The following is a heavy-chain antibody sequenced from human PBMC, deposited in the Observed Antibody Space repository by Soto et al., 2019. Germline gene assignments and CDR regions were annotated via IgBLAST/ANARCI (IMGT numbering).Heavy chain of an antibody. CDR3: ARAPSSGWYNY. Sequence: QVQLQQWGAGLLKPSETLSLTCAVYGGSFSGYYWSWIRQPPGKGLEWIGEINHSGSTNYNPSLKRRVTISVDTSKNQFSLKLSSVTAADTAVYYCARAPSSGWYNYWGQGTLVTVSS. CDR2: INHSGST. V-gene: IGHV4-34*01. CDR1: GGSFSGYY. D-gene: IGHD6-19*01. J-gene: IGHJ4*02.